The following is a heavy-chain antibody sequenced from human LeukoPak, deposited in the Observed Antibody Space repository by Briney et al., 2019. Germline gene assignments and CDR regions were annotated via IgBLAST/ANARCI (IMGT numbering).Heavy chain of an antibody. Sequence: SVKVSCKASGGTFSSYAISWVRQAPGQGLEWMGGIIPIFGTANHAQKFQGRVTITADESTSTAYMELSSLRSEDTAVYYCARVRGMDSGSYYDYWGQGTLVTVSS. D-gene: IGHD1-26*01. CDR1: GGTFSSYA. J-gene: IGHJ4*02. CDR3: ARVRGMDSGSYYDY. V-gene: IGHV1-69*13. CDR2: IIPIFGTA.